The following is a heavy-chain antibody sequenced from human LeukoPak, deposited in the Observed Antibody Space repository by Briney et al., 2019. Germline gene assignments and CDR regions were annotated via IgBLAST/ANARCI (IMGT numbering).Heavy chain of an antibody. CDR2: INHSGST. V-gene: IGHV4-34*01. D-gene: IGHD3-22*01. Sequence: PSETLSLTCAAYGGSFSGYYLSWVRQPPGKGLEWIGEINHSGSTNYNPSLKSRVTISVDTSKNQFSLKLSSVTAADTAVYYCARNSPMIGPYSYYGMDVWGQGTTVTVSS. CDR1: GGSFSGYY. CDR3: ARNSPMIGPYSYYGMDV. J-gene: IGHJ6*02.